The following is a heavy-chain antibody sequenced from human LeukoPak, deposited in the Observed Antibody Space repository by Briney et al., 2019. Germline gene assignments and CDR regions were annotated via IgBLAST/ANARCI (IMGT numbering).Heavy chain of an antibody. V-gene: IGHV4-59*01. J-gene: IGHJ5*02. CDR1: GGSITNYY. CDR3: ARLSYCTSTTCNHNWFDP. D-gene: IGHD2-2*01. Sequence: SETLSLTCTVSGGSITNYYWSWIRQPPGKGLEWIAYIFYSGSPNYHPSLKSRVTISVDTSKNQFSLKLSSVTAADTAVYYCARLSYCTSTTCNHNWFDPWGQGVLVTVPS. CDR2: IFYSGSP.